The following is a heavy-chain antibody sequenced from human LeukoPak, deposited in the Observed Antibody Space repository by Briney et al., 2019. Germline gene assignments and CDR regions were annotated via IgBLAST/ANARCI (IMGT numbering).Heavy chain of an antibody. CDR2: INSDGSST. J-gene: IGHJ4*02. D-gene: IGHD3-10*01. CDR3: ARDSGNGATDY. CDR1: GFTFSSYW. V-gene: IGHV3-74*01. Sequence: GGSQRLSCAASGFTFSSYWMHWVRQAPGKGLVWVSRINSDGSSTSYADSVKGRFTISRDNAKNTLYLQMNSLRAEDTAVYYCARDSGNGATDYWGQGTLVTVSS.